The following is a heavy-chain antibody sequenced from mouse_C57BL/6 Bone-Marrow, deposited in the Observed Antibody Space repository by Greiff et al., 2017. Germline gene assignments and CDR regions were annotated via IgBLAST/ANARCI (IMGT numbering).Heavy chain of an antibody. CDR1: GFNIKDDY. Sequence: VQLQQSGAELVRPGASVKLSCTASGFNIKDDYMHWVKQRPEQGLEWIGWIDPENGDTEYASKFQGKATITADTSSNTAYLQLSSLTSEDTAVYYCTTLTGTGWFAYWGQGTLVTVSA. CDR2: IDPENGDT. V-gene: IGHV14-4*01. CDR3: TTLTGTGWFAY. J-gene: IGHJ3*01. D-gene: IGHD4-1*01.